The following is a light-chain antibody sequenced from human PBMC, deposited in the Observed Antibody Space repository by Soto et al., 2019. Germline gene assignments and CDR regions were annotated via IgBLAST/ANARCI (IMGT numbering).Light chain of an antibody. CDR1: QSLLHITGETF. CDR2: EVS. CDR3: TQSTQLPPT. J-gene: IGKJ5*01. V-gene: IGKV2D-29*02. Sequence: DVVMTQTPLSLSVAPGKPASISCKSSQSLLHITGETFLFWYLQKPGQSPQLLIYEVSTRVSGVPDRFSGSGSGTDFTLEISRVETDDVGIYYCTQSTQLPPTFGQGTRLEIK.